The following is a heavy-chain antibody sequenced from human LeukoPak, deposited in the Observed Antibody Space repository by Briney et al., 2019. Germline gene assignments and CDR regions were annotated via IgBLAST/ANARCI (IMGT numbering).Heavy chain of an antibody. V-gene: IGHV3-7*01. D-gene: IGHD6-13*01. CDR2: IKQDGSEK. CDR3: ARDHLIAAAGNDY. CDR1: GFTFSSYW. J-gene: IGHJ4*02. Sequence: GSLRLSCAASGFTFSSYWMSWVRQAPGKGLEWVANIKQDGSEKYYVDSVKGRFTISRDNAKNSLYLQMNSLRAEDTAVYYCARDHLIAAAGNDYWGQGTLVTVSS.